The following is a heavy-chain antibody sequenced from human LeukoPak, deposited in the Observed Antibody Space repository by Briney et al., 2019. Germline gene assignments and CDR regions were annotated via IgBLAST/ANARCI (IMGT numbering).Heavy chain of an antibody. V-gene: IGHV4-61*02. CDR2: IFTSGRT. Sequence: SETLSLTCTVSGGSISSGSYYWSWIRQPAGKGLELIGRIFTSGRTNYNPSLKSRVTISVDTSKNQFSLKLSSVTAADTAVYYCARAAVAGRGRGYYYYMDVWGKGTTVTVSS. CDR3: ARAAVAGRGRGYYYYMDV. D-gene: IGHD6-19*01. J-gene: IGHJ6*03. CDR1: GGSISSGSYY.